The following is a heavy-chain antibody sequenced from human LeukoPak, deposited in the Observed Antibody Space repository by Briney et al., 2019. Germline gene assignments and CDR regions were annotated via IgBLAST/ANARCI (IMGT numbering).Heavy chain of an antibody. D-gene: IGHD1-26*01. CDR2: IYTSWST. CDR1: GGSISSGSYY. Sequence: PPQTLSLTCTVSGGSISSGSYYWSWIRQPAGKGLEWIGRIYTSWSTNYNPSLKSRVTISVDTSKNQFSLKLSSVTAADTAVYYCARTPSVGAIFYAFDIWGQGTMVTVSS. CDR3: ARTPSVGAIFYAFDI. J-gene: IGHJ3*02. V-gene: IGHV4-61*02.